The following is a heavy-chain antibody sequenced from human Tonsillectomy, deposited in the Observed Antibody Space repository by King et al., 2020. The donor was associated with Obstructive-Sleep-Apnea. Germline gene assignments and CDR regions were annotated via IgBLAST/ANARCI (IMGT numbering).Heavy chain of an antibody. CDR2: IKQDGSEK. J-gene: IGHJ6*02. V-gene: IGHV3-7*03. D-gene: IGHD2-15*01. CDR3: AGGLLVAYVDYGMDV. Sequence: VQLVESGGGLVQPGGSLRLSCAASGFTLSSCWISWVRQAPGKGLEWVANIKQDGSEKYYVDSVKGRFTISRDNAKKSLFLQMNSLRAEDTAVYFCAGGLLVAYVDYGMDVWGQGTTVTVSS. CDR1: GFTLSSCW.